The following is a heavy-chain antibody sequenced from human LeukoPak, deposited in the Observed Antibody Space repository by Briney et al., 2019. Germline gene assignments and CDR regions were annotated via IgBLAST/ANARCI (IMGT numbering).Heavy chain of an antibody. CDR2: INPSGGST. CDR3: ARRYYYDSSGYYSLDY. V-gene: IGHV1-46*01. D-gene: IGHD3-22*01. CDR1: GYTFTSYY. J-gene: IGHJ4*02. Sequence: ASVKVSCKASGYTFTSYYMHWVRQAPGQGLEWMGIINPSGGSTSYAQKFQGRVTMTRDTSTSTVYMELSSLRSEDTAVYYCARRYYYDSSGYYSLDYWGQGTLVTVSS.